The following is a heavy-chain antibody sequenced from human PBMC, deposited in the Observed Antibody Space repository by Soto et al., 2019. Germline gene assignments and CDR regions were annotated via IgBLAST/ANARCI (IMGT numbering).Heavy chain of an antibody. J-gene: IGHJ4*02. CDR1: GDTFTSYA. V-gene: IGHV1-3*01. Sequence: ASVKVSCKASGDTFTSYAIHWVRQAPGQRLEWMGWINAGYGNTKYSQKFQGRVTITRDTSASTAYMELSSLRSEDTAVYYCARDYLLMVATRFDDWGQGTTVTVSS. CDR2: INAGYGNT. D-gene: IGHD2-8*01. CDR3: ARDYLLMVATRFDD.